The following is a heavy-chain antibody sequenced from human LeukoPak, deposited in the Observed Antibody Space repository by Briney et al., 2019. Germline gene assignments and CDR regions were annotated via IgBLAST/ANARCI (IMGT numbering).Heavy chain of an antibody. J-gene: IGHJ4*02. CDR3: ARAGYYYGSATSPFDY. CDR2: ISYSGTT. D-gene: IGHD3-10*01. Sequence: PSQTLPLTCAVSGVSISSSGYYWSWVRQYPGKGLEYIGFISYSGTTSYNPSLKSRVTVSLDTSESQFSLTLTSVTAADTAVYFCARAGYYYGSATSPFDYWGRGTLVTVSS. V-gene: IGHV4-31*11. CDR1: GVSISSSGYY.